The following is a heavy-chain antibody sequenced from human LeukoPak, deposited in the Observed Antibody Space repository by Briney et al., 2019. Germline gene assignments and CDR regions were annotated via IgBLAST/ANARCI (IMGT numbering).Heavy chain of an antibody. V-gene: IGHV4-59*01. CDR2: VFYTGTT. D-gene: IGHD4-17*01. J-gene: IGHJ4*02. Sequence: PSETLSLTCTVSGDSISGYYWNWIRQPPGKGLEWIGHVFYTGTTKYHPSLKSRIALSVDTSSNQFSLKLRSVTTADTAVYYCARGITVTTTSDHLDFWGQGILVTVPS. CDR3: ARGITVTTTSDHLDF. CDR1: GDSISGYY.